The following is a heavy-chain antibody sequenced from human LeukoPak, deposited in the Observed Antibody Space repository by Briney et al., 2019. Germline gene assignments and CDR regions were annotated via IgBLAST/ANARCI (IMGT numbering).Heavy chain of an antibody. J-gene: IGHJ4*02. Sequence: SETLSLTCTVSGGSISSYYWSWIRQPPGKGLEWIGYIYTSGSTNYNPSLKSRVTISVDTSKNQFSLKLSSVTAADTAVYYCARHLSDYGDPYYFDYWGQGTLVTVSS. D-gene: IGHD4-17*01. CDR3: ARHLSDYGDPYYFDY. V-gene: IGHV4-4*09. CDR1: GGSISSYY. CDR2: IYTSGST.